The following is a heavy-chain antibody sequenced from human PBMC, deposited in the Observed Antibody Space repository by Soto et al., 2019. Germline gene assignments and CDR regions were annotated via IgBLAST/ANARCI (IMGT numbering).Heavy chain of an antibody. CDR1: GGTFSSYT. D-gene: IGHD2-8*02. CDR3: ARTRVPTGNWFDP. V-gene: IGHV1-69*02. J-gene: IGHJ5*02. CDR2: IIPILGIA. Sequence: QVQLVQSGAEVKKPGSSVKVSCKASGGTFSSYTISWVRQAPGQGLEWMGRIIPILGIANYAQKFQGRVTITADKSTSTAYMELSSLRSEDTAVYYCARTRVPTGNWFDPWGQGTLVTVSS.